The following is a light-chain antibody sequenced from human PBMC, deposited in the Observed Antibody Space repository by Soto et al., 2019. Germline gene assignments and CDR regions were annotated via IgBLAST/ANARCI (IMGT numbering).Light chain of an antibody. Sequence: EIVLTQSPGTLSLSPGERATLSCRASQSVTSTYLAWYQQTPGQAPRLLIYGTSNRATGVTDRFSGSGSGTDFTLNISRLEPEDFAVYYCQQSESSPRTFGQGTKVEIK. CDR2: GTS. CDR1: QSVTSTY. V-gene: IGKV3-20*01. CDR3: QQSESSPRT. J-gene: IGKJ1*01.